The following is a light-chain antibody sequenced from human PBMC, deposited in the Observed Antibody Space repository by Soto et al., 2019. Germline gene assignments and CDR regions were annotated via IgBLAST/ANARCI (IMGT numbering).Light chain of an antibody. CDR2: GAS. Sequence: EIVMTQSPATLSVSPGERATLSCRASQSVSSSYLAWYQQKPGQAPRLLIYGASSRATGIPDRFSGSGSGTDFTLTISRLEPEDFAVYYWQQHGSSPITFGQGTRLEIK. CDR1: QSVSSSY. V-gene: IGKV3-20*01. CDR3: QQHGSSPIT. J-gene: IGKJ5*01.